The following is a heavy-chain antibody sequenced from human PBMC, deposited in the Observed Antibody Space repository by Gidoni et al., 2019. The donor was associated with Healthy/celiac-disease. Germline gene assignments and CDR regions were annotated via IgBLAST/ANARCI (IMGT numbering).Heavy chain of an antibody. CDR3: AREDYDSSGYYYYGMDV. D-gene: IGHD3-22*01. CDR2: INPSGGST. CDR1: GYTFTSYY. Sequence: QVQLVQSGAEVKKPGASVKVSCKASGYTFTSYYMHWVRQAPGQGLEWMGIINPSGGSTSYEQKFQGRVTMTRDTSTSTVYMELSSLRSEDTAVYYCAREDYDSSGYYYYGMDVWGQGTTVTVSS. V-gene: IGHV1-46*01. J-gene: IGHJ6*02.